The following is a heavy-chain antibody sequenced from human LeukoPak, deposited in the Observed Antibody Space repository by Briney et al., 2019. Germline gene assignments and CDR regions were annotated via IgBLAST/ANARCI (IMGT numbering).Heavy chain of an antibody. J-gene: IGHJ5*02. CDR2: ISAYNGNT. V-gene: IGHV1-18*01. CDR3: ARATTVNWFDP. CDR1: GYTFTSYG. D-gene: IGHD4-17*01. Sequence: GASVKVSCKASGYTFTSYGISWVRQAPGQGLEGMGWISAYNGNTNYAQKLQGRGTMTTDTSTSTAYMELRSLRSDDTAVYYCARATTVNWFDPWGQGTLVTVSS.